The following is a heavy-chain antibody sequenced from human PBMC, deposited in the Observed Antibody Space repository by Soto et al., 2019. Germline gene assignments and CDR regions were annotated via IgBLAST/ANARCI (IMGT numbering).Heavy chain of an antibody. V-gene: IGHV4-59*08. D-gene: IGHD5-12*01. J-gene: IGHJ4*02. Sequence: SETLSLTCTVSGGSISSYYWSWIRQPPGKGLEWIGYIYYSGSTNYNPSLKGRVTISVDTSKNQFSLKLSSVTAADTAVYYCGRHGSSGYGIWGGFDYWGQETLVTVSS. CDR2: IYYSGST. CDR1: GGSISSYY. CDR3: GRHGSSGYGIWGGFDY.